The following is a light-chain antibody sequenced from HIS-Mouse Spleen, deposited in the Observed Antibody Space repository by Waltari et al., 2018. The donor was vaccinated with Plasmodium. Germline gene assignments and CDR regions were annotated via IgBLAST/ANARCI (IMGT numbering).Light chain of an antibody. CDR1: QSVSSY. J-gene: IGKJ4*01. Sequence: EIVLTQSPATLSLSPGERATLSCRASQSVSSYLAWYQQKPVQAPRLLIYDASNRSTGIPARFSCSGSGTDFTLTISSLEPEDFAVYYCQQRSNWPPLTFGGGTKVEIK. CDR2: DAS. CDR3: QQRSNWPPLT. V-gene: IGKV3-11*01.